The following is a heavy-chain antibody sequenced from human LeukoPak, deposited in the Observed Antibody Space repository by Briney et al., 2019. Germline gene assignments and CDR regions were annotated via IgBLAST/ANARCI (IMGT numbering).Heavy chain of an antibody. V-gene: IGHV3-21*01. D-gene: IGHD1-26*01. CDR1: GFTFSSYR. CDR2: ISSSSSYI. CDR3: AREWEATELH. J-gene: IGHJ4*02. Sequence: GGSLRLSCEASGFTFSSYRMNWVRQAQGKGLEWVSSISSSSSYIYYADSVKGRFTISRDNAKNSLYLQMNSLRAEDTAVYYCAREWEATELHWGQGTLVTVSS.